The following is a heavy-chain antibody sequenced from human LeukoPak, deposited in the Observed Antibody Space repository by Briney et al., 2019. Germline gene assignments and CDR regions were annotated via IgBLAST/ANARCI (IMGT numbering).Heavy chain of an antibody. V-gene: IGHV4-59*01. D-gene: IGHD3-10*01. J-gene: IGHJ4*02. CDR1: GGSISSYY. Sequence: SETLSLPCTVSGGSISSYYWSWIRQPPGKGLEWIGYIYYSGSTNYNPSLKSRVTISVDTSRDQFSLKLSSVTAADTAVYYCARGGGWFGNLKVDYWGQGTLVTVSS. CDR2: IYYSGST. CDR3: ARGGGWFGNLKVDY.